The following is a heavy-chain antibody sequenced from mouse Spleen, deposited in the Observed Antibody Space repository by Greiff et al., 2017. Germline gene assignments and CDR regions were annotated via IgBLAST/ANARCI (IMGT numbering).Heavy chain of an antibody. D-gene: IGHD2-1*01. Sequence: EVQLVESGAELVRPGASVKLSCTASGFNIKDDYMHWVKQRPEQGLEWIGWIDPENGDTEYASKFQGKATITADTSSNTAYLQLSSLTSEDTAVYYCARSGYDGSYWYFDVWGAGTTVTVSS. CDR3: ARSGYDGSYWYFDV. V-gene: IGHV14-4*01. CDR2: IDPENGDT. J-gene: IGHJ1*01. CDR1: GFNIKDDY.